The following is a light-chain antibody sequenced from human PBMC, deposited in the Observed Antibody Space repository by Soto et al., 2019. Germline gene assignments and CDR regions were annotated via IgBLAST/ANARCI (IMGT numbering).Light chain of an antibody. Sequence: ALQMTQSPSSLSASVGDRVTITFRSSQGIRNDLGWYQQKPGEAPKLLIYAASSLQSGVPSRFSGSGSGTDFTLTISSLQHEDFATYYCLQDYNYPWTFGQGTSLDIK. J-gene: IGKJ1*01. CDR3: LQDYNYPWT. CDR1: QGIRND. CDR2: AAS. V-gene: IGKV1-6*01.